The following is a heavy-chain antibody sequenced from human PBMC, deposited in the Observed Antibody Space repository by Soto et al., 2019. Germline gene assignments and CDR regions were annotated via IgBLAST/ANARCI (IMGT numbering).Heavy chain of an antibody. D-gene: IGHD6-19*01. J-gene: IGHJ4*02. CDR3: ARGKSGWLTFDY. V-gene: IGHV3-53*02. CDR2: IYSGSAT. Sequence: EVRLVETGGGLIQPGGSLRLSCAASGFTVSDTYMNWVRQASGKGLEWVSVIYSGSATYYADPVKGRFTISRDNSKNTVFLQMSSLRVDDTAVYYCARGKSGWLTFDYWGQGILVTVSS. CDR1: GFTVSDTY.